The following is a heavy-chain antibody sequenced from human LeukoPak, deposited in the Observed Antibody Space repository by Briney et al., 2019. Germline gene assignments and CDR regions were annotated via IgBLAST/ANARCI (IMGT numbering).Heavy chain of an antibody. CDR2: IYPYSGDT. V-gene: IGHV1-2*02. Sequence: GASVKVSCKASGYTFTGYYIHLVRQAPGQGLEWMGWIYPYSGDTNYAQNFQGRVTMTRDTSITTAYMELSSLKSDDTVVYYCARDRNSGSSLDIWGQGTMLTVSS. CDR1: GYTFTGYY. J-gene: IGHJ3*02. D-gene: IGHD6-6*01. CDR3: ARDRNSGSSLDI.